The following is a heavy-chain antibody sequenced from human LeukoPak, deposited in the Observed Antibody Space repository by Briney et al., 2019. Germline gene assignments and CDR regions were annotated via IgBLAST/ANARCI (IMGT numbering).Heavy chain of an antibody. V-gene: IGHV4-39*07. CDR3: ARARKAAGQQWLVHPLGY. CDR2: IYYSGST. J-gene: IGHJ4*02. Sequence: SETLSLTCTVSGGSISSSSYYWGWIRQPPGKGLEWIGSIYYSGSTYYNPSLKSRVTISVDTSKNQFSLKLSSVTAADTAVYYCARARKAAGQQWLVHPLGYWGQGTLVTVSS. D-gene: IGHD6-19*01. CDR1: GGSISSSSYY.